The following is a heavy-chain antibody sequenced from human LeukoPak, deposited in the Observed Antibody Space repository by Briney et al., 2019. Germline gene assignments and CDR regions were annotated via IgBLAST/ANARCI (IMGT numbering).Heavy chain of an antibody. CDR3: AREGIVVVPAADPDYYYYYMDV. CDR1: GGTFSSYA. V-gene: IGHV1-69*06. D-gene: IGHD2-2*01. Sequence: ASVKVSCKASGGTFSSYAISWVRQAPGQGLEWMGGIIPIFGTANYAQKFQGRVTITADKSTSTAYMELSSLRSEDTAVYYCAREGIVVVPAADPDYYYYYMDVWGKGTTVTISS. CDR2: IIPIFGTA. J-gene: IGHJ6*03.